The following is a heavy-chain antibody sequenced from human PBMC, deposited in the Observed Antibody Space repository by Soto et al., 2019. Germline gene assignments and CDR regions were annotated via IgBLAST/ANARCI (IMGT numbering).Heavy chain of an antibody. CDR2: ISXXTNYI. CDR3: ARGSEDLTSNFDY. V-gene: IGHV3-21*06. J-gene: IGHJ4*02. CDR1: GFTFTRYS. Sequence: GGSLRLSCAAAGFTFTRYSMNWVRQAPGKGLEWVSSISXXTNYIYYGDSMKGRFTISRDNAKNSLYLEMNSLRAEDTAVYYCARGSEDLTSNFDYWGQGTLVTVSS.